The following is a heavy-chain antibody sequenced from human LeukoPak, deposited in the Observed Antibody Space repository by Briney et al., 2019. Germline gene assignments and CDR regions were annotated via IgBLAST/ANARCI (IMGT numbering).Heavy chain of an antibody. CDR3: ARDGVSSSPDFDY. CDR2: IKYDGSEK. Sequence: PGGSLRLSCAASGFTFSTYWMYWVRQAPAKWLEWVANIKYDGSEKNYVYSVKGRFTISRDNAKNLLYLQMSSLRAEDTAVYYCARDGVSSSPDFDYWGQGTLVTVSS. CDR1: GFTFSTYW. V-gene: IGHV3-7*01. J-gene: IGHJ4*02. D-gene: IGHD6-6*01.